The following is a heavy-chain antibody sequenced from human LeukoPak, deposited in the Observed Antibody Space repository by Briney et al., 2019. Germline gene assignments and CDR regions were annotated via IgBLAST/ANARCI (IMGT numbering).Heavy chain of an antibody. V-gene: IGHV3-23*01. J-gene: IGHJ6*04. CDR2: ILGIVGST. CDR1: GFTVGRYA. CDR3: AKDQVGGYSSSLYYYYGMDV. D-gene: IGHD6-13*01. Sequence: GRSLRLSCAASGFTVGRYAMSWVRQAAGNGLGWVSAILGIVGSTYYADSVKGRFTISRDNSKNTLYLQMNSLRAEDTAVYYCAKDQVGGYSSSLYYYYGMDVWGKGTTVTVSS.